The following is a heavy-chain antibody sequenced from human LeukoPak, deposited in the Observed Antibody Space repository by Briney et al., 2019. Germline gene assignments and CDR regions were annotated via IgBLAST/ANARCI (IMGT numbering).Heavy chain of an antibody. CDR3: ARQTNTIFGVAPLDY. D-gene: IGHD3-3*01. Sequence: SETLSLTCTVSGGSISSYYWSWIRQPPGKGLEWIGYIYYSGSTNYNPSLKSRVTISVDTSKNQFSLKLSSVTAADTAVYYCARQTNTIFGVAPLDYWGQGTLVTVSA. CDR2: IYYSGST. CDR1: GGSISSYY. V-gene: IGHV4-59*01. J-gene: IGHJ4*02.